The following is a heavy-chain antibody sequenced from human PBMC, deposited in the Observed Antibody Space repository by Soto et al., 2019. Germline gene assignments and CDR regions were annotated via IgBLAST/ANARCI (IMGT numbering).Heavy chain of an antibody. CDR2: ISDDGGNE. J-gene: IGHJ3*02. CDR1: RFSFSTYA. V-gene: IGHV3-30-3*01. Sequence: QVQLVESGGGVVQPGRSLRLSCAASRFSFSTYAIHWVRQAPGKGLEWVAGISDDGGNEYYADSVKGRFTISRDNSKSTLYLKMNSLGPDDTAVYYCARDRSGSHEIDDSLDIWGRGTMVTVSS. D-gene: IGHD1-26*01. CDR3: ARDRSGSHEIDDSLDI.